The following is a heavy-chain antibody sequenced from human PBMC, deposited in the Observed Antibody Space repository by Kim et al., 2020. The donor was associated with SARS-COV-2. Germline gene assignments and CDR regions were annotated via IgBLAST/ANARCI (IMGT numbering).Heavy chain of an antibody. D-gene: IGHD5-12*01. J-gene: IGHJ4*02. Sequence: SGPTLVNPTQTLTLTCTFSGFSLSTSGMCVSWIRQPPGKALEWLARIDWDDDKYYSTSLKTRLTISKDTSKNQVVVTMTNMDPVDTATYYCARNTPRNGYNSLRFDYWGQGTLVTVSS. CDR3: ARNTPRNGYNSLRFDY. CDR2: IDWDDDK. V-gene: IGHV2-70*11. CDR1: GFSLSTSGMC.